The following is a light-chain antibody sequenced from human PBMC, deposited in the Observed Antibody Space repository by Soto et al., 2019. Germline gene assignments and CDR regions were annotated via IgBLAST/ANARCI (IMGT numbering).Light chain of an antibody. CDR2: DIS. J-gene: IGKJ4*01. CDR1: QSVNSN. V-gene: IGKV3-11*01. CDR3: QQRGT. Sequence: EIVLTLSPGTLSLSPGERATLSCRASQSVNSNLAWYQQKPGQAPRLLIYDISNRATDIPARFSGGGSGTDFTLTISSLEPEDFAVYYCQQRGTFGGGTKVDIK.